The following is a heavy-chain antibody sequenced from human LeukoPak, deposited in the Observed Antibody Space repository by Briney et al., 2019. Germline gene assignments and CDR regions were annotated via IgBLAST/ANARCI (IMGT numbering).Heavy chain of an antibody. Sequence: GGSLRLSCAASGFTFSSYAMHWVRQAPGKGLEWVAVISYDGSNKYYADSVKGRFTISRDNSKNTLYLQMNSLRAEDTAVYYCAKGLGYCSSTSCYRNYCYYYGMDVWGQGTTVTVSS. CDR3: AKGLGYCSSTSCYRNYCYYYGMDV. D-gene: IGHD2-2*02. CDR2: ISYDGSNK. J-gene: IGHJ6*02. CDR1: GFTFSSYA. V-gene: IGHV3-30-3*01.